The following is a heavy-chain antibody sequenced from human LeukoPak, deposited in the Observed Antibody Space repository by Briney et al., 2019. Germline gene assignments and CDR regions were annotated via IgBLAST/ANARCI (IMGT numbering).Heavy chain of an antibody. Sequence: SETLSLTCTVSGGSISSYYWSWIRQPPGKGLEWIGYIYYTGSTNYNPSLTSRVNISVDTSKNQFSLNLTSVTAADTAVYYCARWGSIAVARFDYWGQGILVTVSS. V-gene: IGHV4-59*01. CDR3: ARWGSIAVARFDY. CDR2: IYYTGST. D-gene: IGHD6-6*01. CDR1: GGSISSYY. J-gene: IGHJ4*02.